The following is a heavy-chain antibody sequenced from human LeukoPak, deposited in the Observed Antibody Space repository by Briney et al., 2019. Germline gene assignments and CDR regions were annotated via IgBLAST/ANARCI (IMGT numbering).Heavy chain of an antibody. CDR3: ARDRLLGYYYYMDV. V-gene: IGHV3-48*01. Sequence: GGSLRLSCAASGFTFSNYNMNWVRQPPGKGLEWVSYISSSSSTIYYADSVKGRFTISRDNAKNSLYLQINSLRAEDTAVYHCARDRLLGYYYYMDVWGKGTTVTVSS. CDR1: GFTFSNYN. CDR2: ISSSSSTI. J-gene: IGHJ6*03. D-gene: IGHD6-25*01.